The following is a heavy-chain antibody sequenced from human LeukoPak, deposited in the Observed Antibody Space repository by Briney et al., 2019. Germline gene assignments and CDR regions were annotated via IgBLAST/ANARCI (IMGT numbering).Heavy chain of an antibody. J-gene: IGHJ6*03. CDR1: GFTLSSYG. CDR2: IWYDGSNT. V-gene: IGHV3-33*01. D-gene: IGHD3-3*01. Sequence: GGSLRLSCAASGFTLSSYGMHWVRQAPGKGLEWVAVIWYDGSNTYYADSVKGRFTISRDNSKNTLYLQMNSLRAEDTAVYYCARDGSSFWRAFNYYMDVWGKGTTATVSS. CDR3: ARDGSSFWRAFNYYMDV.